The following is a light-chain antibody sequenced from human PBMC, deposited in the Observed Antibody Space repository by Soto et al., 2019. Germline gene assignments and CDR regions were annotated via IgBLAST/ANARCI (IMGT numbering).Light chain of an antibody. Sequence: DIQMTQSPSTLPASVGDRVTITCRASQSIITWLAWFQQAPGKAPKILISDASSLKSGVPSRFSGSGSGTEFALTSGSLQPDDFATYYCQQYHICPLTFGGGTKVEI. V-gene: IGKV1-5*01. CDR1: QSIITW. J-gene: IGKJ4*01. CDR2: DAS. CDR3: QQYHICPLT.